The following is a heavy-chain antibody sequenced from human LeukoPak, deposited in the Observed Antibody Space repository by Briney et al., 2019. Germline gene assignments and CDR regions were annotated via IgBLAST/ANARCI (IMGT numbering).Heavy chain of an antibody. Sequence: ASVKVSCKASGYTFTSYDINWVRQATGQGPEWMGWMNPNSGNTGYAQKFQGRVTITRNTSISTAYMELSSLRSEDTAVYYCARSGTEMATISSDYWGQGTLVTVSS. D-gene: IGHD5-24*01. CDR2: MNPNSGNT. J-gene: IGHJ4*02. CDR1: GYTFTSYD. CDR3: ARSGTEMATISSDY. V-gene: IGHV1-8*03.